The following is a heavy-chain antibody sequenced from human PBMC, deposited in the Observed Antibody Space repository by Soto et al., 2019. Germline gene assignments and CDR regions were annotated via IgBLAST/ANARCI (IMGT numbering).Heavy chain of an antibody. CDR3: ARLGAYYQSLDP. CDR2: IYHSGST. CDR1: GGSISSGGYS. Sequence: SETLSLTCAVSGGSISSGGYSWSWIRQPPGKGLEWIGYIYHSGSTYYNPSLKSRVTITLETSKNQFSLKLTSVTASDTAVYYCARLGAYYQSLDPWGQGTVVTVSS. D-gene: IGHD2-21*01. V-gene: IGHV4-30-2*01. J-gene: IGHJ5*02.